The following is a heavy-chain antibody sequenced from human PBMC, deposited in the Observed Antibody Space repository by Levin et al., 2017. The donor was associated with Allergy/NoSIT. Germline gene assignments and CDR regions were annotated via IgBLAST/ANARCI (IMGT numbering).Heavy chain of an antibody. CDR3: ARTKPAAIPHYYYYMDV. V-gene: IGHV4-59*01. D-gene: IGHD2-2*01. CDR1: CGSIRSYY. CDR2: IYYSGST. Sequence: SLTLSLPCTVSCGSIRSYYWSWIRQPPGKGLEWIGYIYYSGSTNYNPSLKSRVTISVDTSKNQFSLRLRSVTAADTAVYYCARTKPAAIPHYYYYMDVWGKGTTVTVSS. J-gene: IGHJ6*03.